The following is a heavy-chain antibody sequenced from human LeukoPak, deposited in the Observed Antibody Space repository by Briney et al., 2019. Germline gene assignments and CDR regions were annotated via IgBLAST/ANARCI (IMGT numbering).Heavy chain of an antibody. Sequence: GGSLRLSCAASGFTFSSYSMNWVRQAPGKGLEWVSSISSSSSYIYYADSVKGRFTISRANAKNSLYLQMNSLRAEDAAVYYCAPHFNLGYWGQGTLVTVSS. V-gene: IGHV3-21*01. J-gene: IGHJ4*02. D-gene: IGHD3-3*02. CDR3: APHFNLGY. CDR1: GFTFSSYS. CDR2: ISSSSSYI.